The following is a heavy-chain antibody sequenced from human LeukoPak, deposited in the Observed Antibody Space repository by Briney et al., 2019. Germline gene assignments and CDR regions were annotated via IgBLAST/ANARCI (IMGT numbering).Heavy chain of an antibody. V-gene: IGHV4-39*01. D-gene: IGHD6-19*01. CDR1: GGSISRDDYY. Sequence: SQTLSLTCTVSGGSISRDDYYWSWIRQPPGKGLEWIGSIHYSGKVYYNPSLKSRVTTSVDTSTDQFSLRLSSATAADTAIYYCARQSGDQSSAWYFDAWGQGTLATVSS. CDR3: ARQSGDQSSAWYFDA. J-gene: IGHJ4*02. CDR2: IHYSGKV.